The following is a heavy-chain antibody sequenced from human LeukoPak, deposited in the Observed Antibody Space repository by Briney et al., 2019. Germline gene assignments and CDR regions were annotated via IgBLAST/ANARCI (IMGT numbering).Heavy chain of an antibody. CDR1: GYTFTDYY. CDR3: ARTWYSSRWYYFDY. J-gene: IGHJ4*02. Sequence: ASVKVSCKASGYTFTDYYMHWVRQAPGQGLEWMEWINHNSGGTNYAQKFQGRVTMTRDTSISTAYMELSRLRSDDTAVYYCARTWYSSRWYYFDYWGQGTLVTVSS. V-gene: IGHV1-2*02. D-gene: IGHD6-13*01. CDR2: INHNSGGT.